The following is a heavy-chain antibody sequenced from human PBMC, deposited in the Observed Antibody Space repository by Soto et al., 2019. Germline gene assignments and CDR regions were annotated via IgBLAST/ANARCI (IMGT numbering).Heavy chain of an antibody. Sequence: GASVKVSCTASGGTFSSYAISWVRQAPGQGLEWMGGIIPIFGTANYAQKFQGRVTITADESTSTAYMELSSLRSEDTAVYYCASKKEMTTVTPDYVYWGQGTLVTVPQ. CDR1: GGTFSSYA. V-gene: IGHV1-69*13. CDR2: IIPIFGTA. J-gene: IGHJ4*02. CDR3: ASKKEMTTVTPDYVY. D-gene: IGHD4-17*01.